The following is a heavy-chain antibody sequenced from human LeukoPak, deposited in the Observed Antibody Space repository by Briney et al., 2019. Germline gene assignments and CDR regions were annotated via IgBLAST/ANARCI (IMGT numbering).Heavy chain of an antibody. D-gene: IGHD6-13*01. CDR2: INHSGST. J-gene: IGHJ5*02. Sequence: PSETLSLTCAVYGGSFSVYYWNWIRQPPDKGLEWIGEINHSGSTNYNPSLKSRVTISVDTSKNQFSLKLSSVTAADTAVYYCAGQTSTPGNNWFDPWGQGTLVTVSS. V-gene: IGHV4-34*01. CDR1: GGSFSVYY. CDR3: AGQTSTPGNNWFDP.